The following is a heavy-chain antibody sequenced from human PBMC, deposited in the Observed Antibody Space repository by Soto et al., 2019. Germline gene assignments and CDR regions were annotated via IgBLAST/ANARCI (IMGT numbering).Heavy chain of an antibody. CDR2: IYYSGST. Sequence: PXETLSLTCTFSVGSISSGGYYWSWIRQHPWKGLEWIGYIYYSGSTYYNPSLKSRVTISVDTSKNQFSLKLSSVTAADTAVYYCAQTFSHYDYVWGSYRSSVSWLDPRGQGTLVT. D-gene: IGHD3-16*02. CDR3: AQTFSHYDYVWGSYRSSVSWLDP. CDR1: VGSISSGGYY. J-gene: IGHJ5*02. V-gene: IGHV4-31*03.